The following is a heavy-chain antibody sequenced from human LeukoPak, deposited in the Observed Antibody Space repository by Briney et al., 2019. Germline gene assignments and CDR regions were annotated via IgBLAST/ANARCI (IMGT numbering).Heavy chain of an antibody. J-gene: IGHJ4*02. CDR2: IGSSGSYI. CDR1: GLTFSSYH. D-gene: IGHD5-18*01. Sequence: GGSLRLSCEVSGLTFSSYHLNWVRQAPRKGLEWVSSIGSSGSYIYYADSLTGRFTISRDNAKNSLYLQMNSLRAEDTAMYYCARRATTERGHSYGLDFWGQGTLVTVSS. CDR3: ARRATTERGHSYGLDF. V-gene: IGHV3-21*01.